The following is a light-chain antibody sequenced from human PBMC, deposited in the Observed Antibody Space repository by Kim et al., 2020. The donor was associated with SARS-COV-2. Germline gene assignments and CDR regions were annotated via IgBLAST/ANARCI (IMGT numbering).Light chain of an antibody. Sequence: SPGQSATISCTRTSSDVGVYNYVSWYQQHPGKAPNLMIYDVSKRPSGVPDRLSGSKSGNTASLTISGLQAEDEADYYCCSYAGSWVFGGGTQLTVL. V-gene: IGLV2-11*01. J-gene: IGLJ3*02. CDR3: CSYAGSWV. CDR1: SSDVGVYNY. CDR2: DVS.